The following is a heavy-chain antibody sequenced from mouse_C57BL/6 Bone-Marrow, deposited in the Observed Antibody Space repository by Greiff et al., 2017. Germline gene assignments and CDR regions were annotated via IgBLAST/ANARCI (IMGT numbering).Heavy chain of an antibody. Sequence: EVQLQESEGGLVQPGSSMKLSCTASGFTFSDYYMAWVRQVPEKGLEWVANINYDGSSTYYLDSLKSRFIISRDNAKNILYLQMSSLKSEDTATYYCARAAFDVWGTGTTVTVSS. V-gene: IGHV5-16*01. CDR2: INYDGSST. J-gene: IGHJ1*03. CDR1: GFTFSDYY. CDR3: ARAAFDV.